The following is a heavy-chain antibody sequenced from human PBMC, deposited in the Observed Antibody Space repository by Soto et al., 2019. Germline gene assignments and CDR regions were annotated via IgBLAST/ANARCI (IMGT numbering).Heavy chain of an antibody. V-gene: IGHV4-31*03. D-gene: IGHD3-22*01. Sequence: QVQLQESGPGLVKPSQTLSLTCTVSGGSISSGGYYWSWIRQHPGKGLEWIGYIYYSGSTYYNPSLKSRVTLSVDTSKNQFSLKLSSVTAADTAVYYCARARPPTMIVVGAAFDIWGQGTMVTVSS. CDR3: ARARPPTMIVVGAAFDI. J-gene: IGHJ3*02. CDR2: IYYSGST. CDR1: GGSISSGGYY.